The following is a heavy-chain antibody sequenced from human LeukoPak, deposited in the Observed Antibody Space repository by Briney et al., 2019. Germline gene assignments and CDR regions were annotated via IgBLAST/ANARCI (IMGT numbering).Heavy chain of an antibody. V-gene: IGHV1-69*06. J-gene: IGHJ5*02. CDR2: IIPIFGTA. D-gene: IGHD3-10*01. CDR1: GGTFSSYA. Sequence: SVKVSCKASGGTFSSYAISWVRQAPGQGLEWMGGIIPIFGTANYAQKFQGRVTITADKSTSTAYMELGSLRSEDTAVYYCARGSDGSGSLVGTWGQGTLVTVSS. CDR3: ARGSDGSGSLVGT.